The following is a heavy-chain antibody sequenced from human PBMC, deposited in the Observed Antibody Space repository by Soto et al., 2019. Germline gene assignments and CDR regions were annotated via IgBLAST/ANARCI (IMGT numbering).Heavy chain of an antibody. CDR2: ISLSGRGSA. CDR1: GFTFNSYV. Sequence: GGSLRLSCAASGFTFNSYVMTWVRQAPGEGLEWVSSISLSGRGSAYYADSVKGRFTISRDNSENTLFLQMNNLRDEDTALYYCARGRYLDSSDYWVANLPFDHWGLGTLVTVSS. D-gene: IGHD3-22*01. V-gene: IGHV3-23*01. CDR3: ARGRYLDSSDYWVANLPFDH. J-gene: IGHJ4*02.